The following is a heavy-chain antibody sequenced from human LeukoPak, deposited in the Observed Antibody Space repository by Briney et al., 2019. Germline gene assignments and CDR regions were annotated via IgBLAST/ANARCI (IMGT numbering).Heavy chain of an antibody. V-gene: IGHV1-69*04. J-gene: IGHJ4*02. D-gene: IGHD2-2*01. Sequence: GASVKVSCKASGGTFSSYAISWVRQAPGQGLEWMGRIIPILGIANYAQKFQGRVTITAGKSTSTAYMELSSLRSEDTAVYYCARVVPAAIYDYWGQGTLVTVSS. CDR1: GGTFSSYA. CDR3: ARVVPAAIYDY. CDR2: IIPILGIA.